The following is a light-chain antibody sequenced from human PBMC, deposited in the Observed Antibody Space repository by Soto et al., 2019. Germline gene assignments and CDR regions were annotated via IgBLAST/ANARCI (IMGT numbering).Light chain of an antibody. V-gene: IGKV3-15*01. Sequence: EIVMTQSPATLSVSPGERATLSCRASQSVSSNLAWYQQKPGQAPRLLIYGASTRATGIPARFSGSGSGTEFTLTISSLQSEEFAVYYCQQYNNWPPGETFGQGTKVDIK. CDR2: GAS. J-gene: IGKJ1*01. CDR3: QQYNNWPPGET. CDR1: QSVSSN.